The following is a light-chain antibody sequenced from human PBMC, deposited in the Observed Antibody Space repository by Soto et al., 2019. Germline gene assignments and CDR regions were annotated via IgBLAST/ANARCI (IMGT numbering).Light chain of an antibody. V-gene: IGKV1-5*01. CDR2: DAS. J-gene: IGKJ1*01. CDR3: QQYNSYPWT. Sequence: DIQMTQSPSTLSASVGYRVTITCRASESISSWFXXXXXXGXXXPKLLRXDASSLESGVPSRFSGSGSGTEFTLTITSLQPDDFATYYCQQYNSYPWTFGQGTKVDIK. CDR1: ESISSW.